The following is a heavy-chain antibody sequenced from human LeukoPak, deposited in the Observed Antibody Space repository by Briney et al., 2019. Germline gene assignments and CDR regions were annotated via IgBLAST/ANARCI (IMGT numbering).Heavy chain of an antibody. CDR1: GGSISSGDYY. CDR2: IYYSGST. CDR3: AREETNYDILTGYSHGAFDI. V-gene: IGHV4-30-4*01. J-gene: IGHJ3*02. D-gene: IGHD3-9*01. Sequence: SQTLSFTCTVSGGSISSGDYYWSWIRQPPGKGLEWIGYIYYSGSTYYNPSLKSRVTISVDTSKNQFSLKLSSVTAADTAVYYCAREETNYDILTGYSHGAFDIWGQGTMVTVSS.